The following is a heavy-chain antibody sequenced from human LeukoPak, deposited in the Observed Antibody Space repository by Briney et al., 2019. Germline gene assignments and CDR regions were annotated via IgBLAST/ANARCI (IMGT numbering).Heavy chain of an antibody. CDR2: MNPNSGNT. D-gene: IGHD2-2*02. J-gene: IGHJ5*02. CDR1: GYTFTSYD. Sequence: ASVKVSCKASGYTFTSYDINWVRQATGQGLEWMGWMNPNSGNTGYAQKFQGRVTMTRNTSISTAYMELSSLRSEDTAVYYCARDWVCSSTSCYTSDWFDPWGQGTLVTVSS. V-gene: IGHV1-8*01. CDR3: ARDWVCSSTSCYTSDWFDP.